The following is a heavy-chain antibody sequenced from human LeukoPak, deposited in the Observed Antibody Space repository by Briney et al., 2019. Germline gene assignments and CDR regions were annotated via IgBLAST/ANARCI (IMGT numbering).Heavy chain of an antibody. J-gene: IGHJ4*02. CDR2: MNFNSGNT. CDR1: GYTFTSYD. V-gene: IGHV1-8*01. Sequence: VASVKVSCTASGYTFTSYDINWVRQAPGLGLEWMGLMNFNSGNTGYAQKFQGRVTMTRNTSISTAYMELSSLRSEDTAVYYCARGGGAYYYDNSGYYRLGFDYWGQGTLVTVSS. D-gene: IGHD3-22*01. CDR3: ARGGGAYYYDNSGYYRLGFDY.